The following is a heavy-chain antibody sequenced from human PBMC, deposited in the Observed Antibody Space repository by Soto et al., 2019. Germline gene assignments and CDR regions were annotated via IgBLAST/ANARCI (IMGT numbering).Heavy chain of an antibody. Sequence: QVQLVESGGGVVQPGRSLRLSCAASGFTFSSYGMHWVRQAPGKGLEWVAVIWYDGSNKYYADSVKGRFTISRDNSKNTLYLQMNSLRAEDTAVYYCARGPSEGGSYFDYWGQGTLVTVSS. CDR2: IWYDGSNK. J-gene: IGHJ4*02. CDR3: ARGPSEGGSYFDY. CDR1: GFTFSSYG. V-gene: IGHV3-33*01. D-gene: IGHD1-26*01.